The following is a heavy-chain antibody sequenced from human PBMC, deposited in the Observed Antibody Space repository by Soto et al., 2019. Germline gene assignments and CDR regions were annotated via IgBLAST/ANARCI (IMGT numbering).Heavy chain of an antibody. CDR1: GGTFSSYA. D-gene: IGHD3-22*01. CDR3: ARDKSADSSGYLYYFDY. CDR2: IIPIFGTA. V-gene: IGHV1-69*06. J-gene: IGHJ4*02. Sequence: GASVKVSCKASGGTFSSYAISWVRQAPGQGLEWMGGIIPIFGTANYAQKFQGRVTITADKSTSTAYMELSSLRSEDTAVYYCARDKSADSSGYLYYFDYWGQGTLVTVSS.